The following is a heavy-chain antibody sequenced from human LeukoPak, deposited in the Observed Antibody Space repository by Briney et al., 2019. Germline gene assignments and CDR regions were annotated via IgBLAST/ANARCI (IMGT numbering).Heavy chain of an antibody. CDR1: GFTFSSYG. CDR3: AKDQYDSNGSDY. V-gene: IGHV3-30*18. CDR2: ISYDGSNK. Sequence: GGSLRLSCADSGFTFSSYGMHWVRQAPGKGLEWMAVISYDGSNKYYAESVKGRFTISRDNSKNTLYLQMNSLRPEDTAVYYCAKDQYDSNGSDYWGQGTLVTVSS. D-gene: IGHD3-22*01. J-gene: IGHJ4*02.